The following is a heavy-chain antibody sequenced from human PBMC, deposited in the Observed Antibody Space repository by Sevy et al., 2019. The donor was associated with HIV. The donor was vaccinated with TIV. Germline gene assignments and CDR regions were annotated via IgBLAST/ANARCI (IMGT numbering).Heavy chain of an antibody. V-gene: IGHV3-7*01. J-gene: IGHJ4*02. CDR1: GFVFGTSW. D-gene: IGHD3-16*01. CDR2: IKPDGRDK. Sequence: GGSLRLSCAASGFVFGTSWMGWIRQAPGKGLECVAAIKPDGRDKYYVDSVKGRFIVSRDNAKNSLFLQMNSLRDGDTAVYYWVRGGGDSWGPGALVTVSS. CDR3: VRGGGDS.